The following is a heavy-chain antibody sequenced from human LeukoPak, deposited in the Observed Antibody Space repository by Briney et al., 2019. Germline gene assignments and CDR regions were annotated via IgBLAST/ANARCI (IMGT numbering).Heavy chain of an antibody. J-gene: IGHJ4*02. D-gene: IGHD1-26*01. Sequence: PGGSLRLSCAASGFAFSSYAMHWVRHAPGKGLEWVSTISGGGGSTHYADSVKGRFTISRDNSKNTLYLQVNSLRAEDTAVYYCAKGGKWDVTPFDYWGQGTLVTVSS. CDR1: GFAFSSYA. CDR3: AKGGKWDVTPFDY. CDR2: ISGGGGST. V-gene: IGHV3-23*01.